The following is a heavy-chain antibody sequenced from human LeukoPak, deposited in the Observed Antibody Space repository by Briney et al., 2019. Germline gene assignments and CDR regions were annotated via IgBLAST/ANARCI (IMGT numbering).Heavy chain of an antibody. CDR3: ARVNSGSYDFWSGYYSYYFDY. CDR2: IYYSGIS. V-gene: IGHV4-59*01. J-gene: IGHJ4*02. Sequence: SETLSLTCTVSGGSISTYYWSWIRQPPGKGLEWIGYIYYSGISNYNPSLKSRVTISVDTSKNQFSLRLSSVAAADTAVYYCARVNSGSYDFWSGYYSYYFDYWGQGTLVTVSS. CDR1: GGSISTYY. D-gene: IGHD3-3*01.